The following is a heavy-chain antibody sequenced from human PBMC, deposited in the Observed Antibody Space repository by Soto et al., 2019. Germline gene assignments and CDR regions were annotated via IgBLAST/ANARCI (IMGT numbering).Heavy chain of an antibody. Sequence: SRRHYCADTGFTFSTYTMHWFRQAPGKGLEWVALISYDGSNQYYADSVRGRFTISRDNSKNTVFLQMSSLRSEDTASYYCVKGGYAGGYYRGGHFDYWGQGT. V-gene: IGHV3-30*18. CDR2: ISYDGSNQ. J-gene: IGHJ4*02. CDR3: VKGGYAGGYYRGGHFDY. CDR1: GFTFSTYT. D-gene: IGHD1-26*01.